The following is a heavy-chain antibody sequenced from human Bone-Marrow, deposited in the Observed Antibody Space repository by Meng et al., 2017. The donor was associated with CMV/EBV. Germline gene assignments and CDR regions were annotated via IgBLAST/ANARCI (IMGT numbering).Heavy chain of an antibody. J-gene: IGHJ6*02. D-gene: IGHD2-2*01. CDR2: IIPILGIA. Sequence: SVKVSCKASGYTFTGYYMHWVRQAPGQGLEWMGGIIPILGIANYAQKFQGRVTITADKSTSTAYMELSSLRSEDTAVYYCARGRCSSTSCYLYYYYGMDVWGQGTTVTVSS. CDR1: GYTFTGYY. V-gene: IGHV1-69*10. CDR3: ARGRCSSTSCYLYYYYGMDV.